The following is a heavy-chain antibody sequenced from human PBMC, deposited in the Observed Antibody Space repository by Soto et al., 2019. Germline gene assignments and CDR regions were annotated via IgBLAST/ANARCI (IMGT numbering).Heavy chain of an antibody. J-gene: IGHJ4*02. V-gene: IGHV3-53*01. CDR1: FFDFNIDY. D-gene: IGHD6-13*01. Sequence: GSLRXSFSASFFDFNIDYMNCFRHTPGKGLEWVASIYSGETTYYADYVRGRFTISSDKSKHTLYFQMSRLRIEDTAVYYCTRDGRGLRSMYLFEYWGQGVLVTVSS. CDR3: TRDGRGLRSMYLFEY. CDR2: IYSGETT.